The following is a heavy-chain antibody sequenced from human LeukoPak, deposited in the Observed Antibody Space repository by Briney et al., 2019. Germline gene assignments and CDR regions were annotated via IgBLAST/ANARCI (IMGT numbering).Heavy chain of an antibody. CDR2: ISGSGGST. CDR3: AKVLPAALDLDH. J-gene: IGHJ4*02. V-gene: IGHV3-23*01. CDR1: GFTFSSYA. Sequence: GGSLRLSCAASGFTFSSYAMSWVRQAPGKGLEWVSAISGSGGSTYYADSVKGRFTISRDNSKNTLYLQMNRLRAEDTSVYYCAKVLPAALDLDHWGQGTLVTVSS. D-gene: IGHD2-2*01.